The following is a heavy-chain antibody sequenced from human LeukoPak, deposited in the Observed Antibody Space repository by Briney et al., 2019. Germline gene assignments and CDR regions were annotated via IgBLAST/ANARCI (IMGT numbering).Heavy chain of an antibody. V-gene: IGHV1-2*02. CDR1: GYTLTGYY. CDR2: IKPKSGGT. CDR3: APTAMDLYYFDY. J-gene: IGHJ4*02. Sequence: ASVKVSCKASGYTLTGYYIHWVRQAPGQGLEWMGWIKPKSGGTNYAQKFQGRVTMTRDTSISTAYMELSRLRSDDTAVYYCAPTAMDLYYFDYWGQGTLVTVSS. D-gene: IGHD5-18*01.